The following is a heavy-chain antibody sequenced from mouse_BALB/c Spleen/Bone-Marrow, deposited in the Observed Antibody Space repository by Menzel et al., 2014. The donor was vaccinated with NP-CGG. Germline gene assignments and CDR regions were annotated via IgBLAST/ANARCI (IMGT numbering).Heavy chain of an antibody. V-gene: IGHV1-69*02. Sequence: VKLVESGAELVKPGASVKLSRKASGYTFTSYWMHWVKQRPGQGLEWIGEIDPSDSYTNYNQKFKGKATLTVDKSSSTAYMQLSSLTSEDSAVYYCARDSITTVVATDYWGQGTTLTVSS. J-gene: IGHJ2*01. CDR1: GYTFTSYW. D-gene: IGHD1-1*01. CDR2: IDPSDSYT. CDR3: ARDSITTVVATDY.